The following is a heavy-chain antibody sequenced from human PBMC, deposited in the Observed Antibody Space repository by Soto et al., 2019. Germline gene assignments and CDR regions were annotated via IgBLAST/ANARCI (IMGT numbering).Heavy chain of an antibody. V-gene: IGHV3-23*01. Sequence: GGSLRLSCAASGFTFSSYALSWVRQAPGKGLEWVSGMSGSGGSTYYADSVKGRFTITRDNSKNTLYLQMNSLRAEDTAVYYCATLGTGYSYGYFGFDAFDIWGQGTMVTVSS. CDR1: GFTFSSYA. J-gene: IGHJ3*02. CDR2: MSGSGGST. CDR3: ATLGTGYSYGYFGFDAFDI. D-gene: IGHD5-18*01.